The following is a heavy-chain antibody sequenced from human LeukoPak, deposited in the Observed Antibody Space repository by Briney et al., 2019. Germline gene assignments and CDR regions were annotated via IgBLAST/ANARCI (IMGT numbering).Heavy chain of an antibody. V-gene: IGHV3-30*01. Sequence: GGSLRLSCAVSEFTFSHFAMHWVRQAPGKGLEWVAVVSSHGNDGYYADSVKGRFTISRDNSKKTLYLQIDSLRAEDTAIYYCTRDAYNFNDFDYWGQGTLVTVSS. CDR2: VSSHGNDG. D-gene: IGHD5-24*01. CDR3: TRDAYNFNDFDY. CDR1: EFTFSHFA. J-gene: IGHJ4*02.